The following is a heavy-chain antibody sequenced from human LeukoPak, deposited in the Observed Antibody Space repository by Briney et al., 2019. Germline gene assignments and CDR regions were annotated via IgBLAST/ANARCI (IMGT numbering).Heavy chain of an antibody. V-gene: IGHV5-51*01. J-gene: IGHJ3*02. CDR3: ARQGRIAAAGERAFDI. CDR1: GYSFTSYW. CDR2: IYPGDSDT. Sequence: GESLKTPCKGSGYSFTSYWIGWVRQMPGKGLEWMGIIYPGDSDTRYSPSFQGQVTISADKYISTAYLQWSSLKASDTAMYYCARQGRIAAAGERAFDIWGQGTMVTVSS. D-gene: IGHD6-13*01.